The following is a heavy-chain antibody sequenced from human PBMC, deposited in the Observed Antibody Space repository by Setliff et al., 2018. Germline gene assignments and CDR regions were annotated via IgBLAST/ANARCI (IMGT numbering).Heavy chain of an antibody. CDR1: GGSISSHY. Sequence: SETLSLTCTVSGGSISSHYWSWIRQPPGKGLEWIGSIYYSGSTNYNPSLKSRVTISVDTSKNQFSPKLSSVTAADTAVYYCARASARDYYYYYGMDVWGQGTTVTVSS. V-gene: IGHV4-59*11. J-gene: IGHJ6*02. CDR2: IYYSGST. CDR3: ARASARDYYYYYGMDV. D-gene: IGHD2-21*02.